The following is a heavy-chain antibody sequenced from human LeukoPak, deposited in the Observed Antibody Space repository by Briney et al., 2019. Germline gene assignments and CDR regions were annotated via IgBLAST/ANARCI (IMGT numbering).Heavy chain of an antibody. CDR1: GFTFNNYA. V-gene: IGHV3-23*01. CDR3: SKDLRGGNVYRDYDYYYYGIDV. Sequence: QPGGSLRLPCEASGFTFNNYAMTGVRQAPGKGLEWVSTISAGGGDIFYADFLRGRFTISRDSSKNTLYLYMNGLRADDTAVYYCSKDLRGGNVYRDYDYYYYGIDVWGQGTTVTVSS. D-gene: IGHD5-12*01. J-gene: IGHJ6*02. CDR2: ISAGGGDI.